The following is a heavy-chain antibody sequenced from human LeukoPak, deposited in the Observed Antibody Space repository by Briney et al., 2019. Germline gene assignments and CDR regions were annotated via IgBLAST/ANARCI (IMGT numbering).Heavy chain of an antibody. V-gene: IGHV1-2*02. CDR1: GYTFTGYY. CDR3: ARVSKRWLQFDY. D-gene: IGHD5-24*01. J-gene: IGHJ4*02. Sequence: ASVKVSCKASGYTFTGYYMHWVRQAPGQGLEWMGWMNPNSGGTNYAQKFQGRVTMTRDTSISTAYMELSRLRSDDTAVYYCARVSKRWLQFDYWGQGTLVTVSS. CDR2: MNPNSGGT.